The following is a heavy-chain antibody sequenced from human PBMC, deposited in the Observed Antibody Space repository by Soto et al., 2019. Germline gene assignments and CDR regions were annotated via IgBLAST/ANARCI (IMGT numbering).Heavy chain of an antibody. CDR3: ANRVY. J-gene: IGHJ4*02. V-gene: IGHV3-23*01. Sequence: EVQLLESGGGLVQPGGSLRLSCATSRFTFSTYAMTWVRQTPGKGLEWVSSINNNGGSTYYADSVKGRFTISRDNSKNTLYLQMSSLRAEDTAVYYCANRVYWGQGTLVTVSS. CDR2: INNNGGST. CDR1: RFTFSTYA.